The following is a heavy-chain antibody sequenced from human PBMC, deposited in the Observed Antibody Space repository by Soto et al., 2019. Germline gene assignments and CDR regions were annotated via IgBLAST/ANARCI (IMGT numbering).Heavy chain of an antibody. CDR3: ARTGGSLVVIDY. V-gene: IGHV4-30-4*01. D-gene: IGHD3-22*01. CDR1: GGSISSGDYY. Sequence: SETLSLTCTVSGGSISSGDYYWSWIRQPPGKGLEWIGYIYYSGSTYYNPSLKSRVTISVDTSKNQFSLKLSSVTAADTAVYYCARTGGSLVVIDYWGQGTLVTVSS. CDR2: IYYSGST. J-gene: IGHJ4*02.